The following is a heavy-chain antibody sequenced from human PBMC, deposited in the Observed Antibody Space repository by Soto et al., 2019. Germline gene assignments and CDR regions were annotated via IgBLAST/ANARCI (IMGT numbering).Heavy chain of an antibody. J-gene: IGHJ5*02. CDR3: ARSGYGSRSYPLPS. D-gene: IGHD3-10*01. Sequence: PSETLSLTCTVSAGSITSYYWSWIRQPPGKGLEWIGYVYFSGSSKYNPSLKSRITISVDRSKNQFSLKLSSVTAADTAVYYCARSGYGSRSYPLPSWGQGTLVTVSS. CDR1: AGSITSYY. V-gene: IGHV4-59*01. CDR2: VYFSGSS.